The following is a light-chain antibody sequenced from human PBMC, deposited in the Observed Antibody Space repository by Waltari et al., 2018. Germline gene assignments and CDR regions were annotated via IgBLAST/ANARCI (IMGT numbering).Light chain of an antibody. CDR1: SSDVGGYNS. Sequence: QSALTQPASVSGSHGQSITISCTGSSSDVGGYNSVSWYQQYQGKAPKLMIYDVSNRPSGVSNRFAASKSGNTAALTSSGLPAEDEADSYCSSYTPSSTLGFGGGTKLTVL. CDR3: SSYTPSSTLG. CDR2: DVS. V-gene: IGLV2-14*03. J-gene: IGLJ2*01.